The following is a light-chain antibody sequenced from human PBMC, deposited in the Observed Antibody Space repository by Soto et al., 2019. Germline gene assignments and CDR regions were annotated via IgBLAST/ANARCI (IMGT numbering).Light chain of an antibody. V-gene: IGKV1-5*03. J-gene: IGKJ2*01. CDR2: KTS. Sequence: DIQMTQSPSTLSASVGDRVTITCRASQSIGSWLAWYQQKPGKAPKLLIYKTSILESGVPSRFSGSGSGTEFTLTISRLQPDDFVTYYCQEYDHYLFTLGQGTKLEIK. CDR1: QSIGSW. CDR3: QEYDHYLFT.